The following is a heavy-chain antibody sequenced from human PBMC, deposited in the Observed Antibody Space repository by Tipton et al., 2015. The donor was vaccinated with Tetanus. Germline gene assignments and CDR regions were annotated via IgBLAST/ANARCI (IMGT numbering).Heavy chain of an antibody. D-gene: IGHD6-6*01. J-gene: IGHJ4*02. CDR1: GGSISSYY. CDR3: ARGFRPRPPFDY. Sequence: TLSLTCTVSGGSISSYYWSWIRQPAGKGLEWIGRIYTSGSTNYNPSLKSRVTMSVDTSKNQFSLKLRSVTAADTAVYYCARGFRPRPPFDYWGQGTLVTVSS. CDR2: IYTSGST. V-gene: IGHV4-4*07.